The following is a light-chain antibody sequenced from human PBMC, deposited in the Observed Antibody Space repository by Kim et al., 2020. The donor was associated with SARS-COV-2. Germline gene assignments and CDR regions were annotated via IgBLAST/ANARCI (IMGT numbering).Light chain of an antibody. CDR3: NSRDSNDNVV. CDR1: SLRSDY. Sequence: VALGQTVRITCQGDSLRSDYATWYQQKPGQAPILVIYGKNNRPSGIPDRFSGHSSGNTASLTITGTQAGDEADYYCNSRDSNDNVVFGGGTQLTVL. J-gene: IGLJ2*01. CDR2: GKN. V-gene: IGLV3-19*01.